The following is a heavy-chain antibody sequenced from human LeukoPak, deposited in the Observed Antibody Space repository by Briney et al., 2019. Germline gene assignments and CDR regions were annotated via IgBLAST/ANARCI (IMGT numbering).Heavy chain of an antibody. CDR2: ISGSGANT. CDR1: GFTFSSYD. J-gene: IGHJ4*02. D-gene: IGHD3-16*01. CDR3: AKDSNGGVWGSYRSYDY. V-gene: IGHV3-23*01. Sequence: GGSLRLSCAASGFTFSSYDMSWVRQAPRQGLEWVSAISGSGANTYDANSVKGRFTISRDNSKTTLYLQMNSLRAEDTAVYYCAKDSNGGVWGSYRSYDYWGQGTLVTVSS.